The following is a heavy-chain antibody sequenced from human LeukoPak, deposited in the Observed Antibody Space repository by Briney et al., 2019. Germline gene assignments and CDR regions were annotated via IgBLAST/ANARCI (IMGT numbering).Heavy chain of an antibody. CDR3: AKEGRGFDY. D-gene: IGHD5-12*01. CDR2: ISWNGGSI. CDR1: GFTVSSNY. V-gene: IGHV3-9*01. J-gene: IGHJ4*02. Sequence: GGSLRLSCAASGFTVSSNYMSWVRQAPGRGLEWVSGISWNGGSIGYADSVKGRFAISRDNAKNSLYLQMNSLRAEDTALYYCAKEGRGFDYWGQGTLVTVSS.